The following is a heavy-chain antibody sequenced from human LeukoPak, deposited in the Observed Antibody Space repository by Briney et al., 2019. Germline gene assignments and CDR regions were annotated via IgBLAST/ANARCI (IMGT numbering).Heavy chain of an antibody. J-gene: IGHJ4*02. CDR1: GFTFSNYW. Sequence: GGSLRLSCAASGFTFSNYWMTWVRQAPGKGLEWVANIKQDGGETDYVDSVKGRFTTSRDNSKNTLYLQMNSLRAEDTAVYYCARGPIMGIVVPAAIPSWGQGTLVTVSS. CDR2: IKQDGGET. D-gene: IGHD2-2*01. CDR3: ARGPIMGIVVPAAIPS. V-gene: IGHV3-7*03.